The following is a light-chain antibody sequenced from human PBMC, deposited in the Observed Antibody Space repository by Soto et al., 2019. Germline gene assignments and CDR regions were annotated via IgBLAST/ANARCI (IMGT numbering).Light chain of an antibody. V-gene: IGKV3-20*01. CDR2: GAS. CDR1: QSVRNNY. CDR3: QQYRAFPQT. Sequence: ESVLTQSPGTLSLSPGDRATLSCRASQSVRNNYLAWYQQKRGQSPRLLTYGASTRATGIPDRFSGGGSGTEFTLTISGLEPEDFALYYCQQYRAFPQTFGHGPKVDIK. J-gene: IGKJ1*01.